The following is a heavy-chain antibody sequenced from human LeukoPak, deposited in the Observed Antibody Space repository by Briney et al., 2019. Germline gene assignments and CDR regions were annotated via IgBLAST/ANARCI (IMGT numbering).Heavy chain of an antibody. Sequence: GGSLRLSCAASGFSFNTYAMHWVRQAPGKGLEYVSAINYNGDSTYYANSVKGRFIISRDNSKKTLFPQVGSLRAEDTAVYYCARDSGGDTYNDYFDSWGQGTLVTVSS. V-gene: IGHV3-64*01. D-gene: IGHD5-24*01. J-gene: IGHJ4*02. CDR3: ARDSGGDTYNDYFDS. CDR2: INYNGDST. CDR1: GFSFNTYA.